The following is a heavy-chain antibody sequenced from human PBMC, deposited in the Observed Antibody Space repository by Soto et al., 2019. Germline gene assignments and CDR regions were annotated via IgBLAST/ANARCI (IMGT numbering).Heavy chain of an antibody. CDR1: GFTFSSYS. D-gene: IGHD3-10*01. V-gene: IGHV3-21*01. CDR3: ARDRGRFGDESRFDP. CDR2: ISSSSSYI. Sequence: PGGSLRLSCAASGFTFSSYSMNWVRQAPGKGLEWVSSISSSSSYIYYADSVKGRFTISRDNAKNSLYLQMNSLRAEDTAVYYCARDRGRFGDESRFDPWGQGTLVTVSS. J-gene: IGHJ5*02.